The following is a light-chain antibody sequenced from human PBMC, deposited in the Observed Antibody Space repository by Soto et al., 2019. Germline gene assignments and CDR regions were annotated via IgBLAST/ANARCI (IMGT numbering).Light chain of an antibody. CDR2: DAS. CDR1: QNVSTY. V-gene: IGKV3-11*01. Sequence: EIVLTQSPATLSLSPGERATLSCRASQNVSTYLDWYQQKPGQAPRLLIYDASNRATGIPARFSGSGSGTDFTLTISSLEPEDFAVYYCQQRTNWLTFGPGTKVDIK. CDR3: QQRTNWLT. J-gene: IGKJ3*01.